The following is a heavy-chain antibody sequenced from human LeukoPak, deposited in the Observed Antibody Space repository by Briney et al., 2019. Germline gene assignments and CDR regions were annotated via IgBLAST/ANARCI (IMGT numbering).Heavy chain of an antibody. CDR1: GYTFTSYY. CDR3: ARDNGRYYYGSGSYVPFDP. CDR2: INPNSGGT. Sequence: ASVKVSCKASGYTFTSYYMHWVRQAPGQGLEWMGRINPNSGGTNYAQKFQGRVTMTRDASISTAYMELSRLRSDDTAVYYCARDNGRYYYGSGSYVPFDPWGQGTLVTVSS. D-gene: IGHD3-10*01. V-gene: IGHV1-2*06. J-gene: IGHJ5*02.